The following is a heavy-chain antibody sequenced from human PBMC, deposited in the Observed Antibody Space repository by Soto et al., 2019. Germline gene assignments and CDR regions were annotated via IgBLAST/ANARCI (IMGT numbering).Heavy chain of an antibody. V-gene: IGHV3-73*01. J-gene: IGHJ4*02. CDR1: GFILGGSA. D-gene: IGHD6-19*01. Sequence: PGGSLRLSCAASGFILGGSAMHGLRDASGRGREWVGHIRSKTNSYATAYAESVKGRFTISRDDSMNTAYLQMNSLKTEDTAVYFCTRQTDAVQWLVVPTDYNFDYWGQGTLVTVSS. CDR2: IRSKTNSYAT. CDR3: TRQTDAVQWLVVPTDYNFDY.